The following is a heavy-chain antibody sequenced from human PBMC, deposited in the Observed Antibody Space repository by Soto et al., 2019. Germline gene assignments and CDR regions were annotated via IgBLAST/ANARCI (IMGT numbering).Heavy chain of an antibody. CDR3: TTSPHRDSERVFV. J-gene: IGHJ6*02. D-gene: IGHD1-26*01. CDR2: IKQDGTEK. Sequence: EVQLVESGGGLVQPGVSLRLSCAASGFTFSTYWMSWVRRTPGKGLEWVANIKQDGTEKYYVDSVRGRLTVSRDNAKSSLYLQMNSLRVEDTAVYYCTTSPHRDSERVFVWGQGTTVTVSS. V-gene: IGHV3-7*01. CDR1: GFTFSTYW.